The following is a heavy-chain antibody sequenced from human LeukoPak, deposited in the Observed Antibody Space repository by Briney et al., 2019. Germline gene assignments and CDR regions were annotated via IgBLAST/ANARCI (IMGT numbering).Heavy chain of an antibody. CDR3: ARDGIRLLWFGESVG. D-gene: IGHD3-10*01. J-gene: IGHJ4*02. V-gene: IGHV1-46*01. CDR2: INPDGGNT. Sequence: ASVKVSCKASGYTFITYYMHWVRQAPGQGLEWVGQINPDGGNTRYAQRFHGRVILSTDMSTSTVYMELSSLRSEDTAVYYCARDGIRLLWFGESVGWGQGTLVTVSS. CDR1: GYTFITYY.